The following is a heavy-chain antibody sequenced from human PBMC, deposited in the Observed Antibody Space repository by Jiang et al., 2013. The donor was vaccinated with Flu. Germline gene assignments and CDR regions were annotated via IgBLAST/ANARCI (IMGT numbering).Heavy chain of an antibody. J-gene: IGHJ4*02. V-gene: IGHV1-2*02. Sequence: TGYYMHWVRQAPGQGLEWMGWINPDSGGTNYAQKFQGRVTMTRDTSISTAYMELSRLRSDDTAVYYCARGQLLYDYVRGSYRPFDYWGQGTLVTVSS. D-gene: IGHD3-16*02. CDR1: TGYY. CDR3: ARGQLLYDYVRGSYRPFDY. CDR2: INPDSGGT.